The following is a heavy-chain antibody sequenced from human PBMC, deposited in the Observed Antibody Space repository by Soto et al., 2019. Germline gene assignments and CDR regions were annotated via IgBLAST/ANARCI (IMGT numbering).Heavy chain of an antibody. Sequence: GESLKISCKGSGYSFTSYWISWVRQMPGKGLEWMGRIDPSDSYTNYSPSFQGHVTISADKSISTAYLQWSSLKASDTAMYYCARHGNYDILTGPSYYYYGMDVWGQGTTVTVS. V-gene: IGHV5-10-1*01. J-gene: IGHJ6*02. CDR1: GYSFTSYW. CDR3: ARHGNYDILTGPSYYYYGMDV. CDR2: IDPSDSYT. D-gene: IGHD3-9*01.